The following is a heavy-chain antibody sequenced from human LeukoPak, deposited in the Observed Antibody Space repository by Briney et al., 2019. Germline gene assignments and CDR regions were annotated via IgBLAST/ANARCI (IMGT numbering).Heavy chain of an antibody. Sequence: GGSLRLSCAASGFTFGDYGMSWVRQAPGKGLEWVSVIYSGGTTYYADSVKGRFTISRDNSKNTLYLQMNSLRAEDTAVYYCARDLLRGNYFDYWGQGTLVTVSS. CDR2: IYSGGTT. D-gene: IGHD3-22*01. V-gene: IGHV3-66*01. J-gene: IGHJ4*02. CDR3: ARDLLRGNYFDY. CDR1: GFTFGDYG.